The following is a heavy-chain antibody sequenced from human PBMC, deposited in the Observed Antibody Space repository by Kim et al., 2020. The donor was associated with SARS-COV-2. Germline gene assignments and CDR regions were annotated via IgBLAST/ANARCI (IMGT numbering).Heavy chain of an antibody. D-gene: IGHD5-12*01. CDR3: AKETLDIVATIDLNWYFDL. CDR1: GFTFSSYG. V-gene: IGHV3-33*06. J-gene: IGHJ2*01. CDR2: IWYDGSNK. Sequence: GGSLRLSCAASGFTFSSYGMHWVRQAPGKGLEWVAVIWYDGSNKYYADSVKGRFTISRDNSKNTLYLQMNSLRAEDTAVYYCAKETLDIVATIDLNWYFDLWGRGTLVTVSS.